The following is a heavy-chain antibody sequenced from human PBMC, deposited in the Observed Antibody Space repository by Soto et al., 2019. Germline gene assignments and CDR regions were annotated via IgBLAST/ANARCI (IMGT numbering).Heavy chain of an antibody. V-gene: IGHV3-23*01. CDR1: GFTFSSYA. D-gene: IGHD5-12*01. CDR3: AKDRESGYDYFHY. CDR2: ISGSGGST. J-gene: IGHJ4*02. Sequence: EVQLLESGGGLVQPGGSLRLSCTASGFTFSSYAMSWVRQAPGKGLEWVSAISGSGGSTYYADSVKGRFTISRDNSTNTLYLQMNSLRAEDTAVEYCAKDRESGYDYFHYWGQGTLVTVSS.